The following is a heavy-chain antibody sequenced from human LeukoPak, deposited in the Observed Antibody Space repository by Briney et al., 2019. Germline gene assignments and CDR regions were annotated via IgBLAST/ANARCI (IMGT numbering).Heavy chain of an antibody. Sequence: SVKVSCKASGGTFSSYAISWVRQAPGQGLEWMGGIIPIFGTANYAQKFQGRVTITADESTSTAYMELSSLRSEDTAVYYCAREQYCSSTSCYGGWFDPWGQGTLVTVSS. CDR1: GGTFSSYA. J-gene: IGHJ5*02. V-gene: IGHV1-69*13. CDR3: AREQYCSSTSCYGGWFDP. CDR2: IIPIFGTA. D-gene: IGHD2-2*01.